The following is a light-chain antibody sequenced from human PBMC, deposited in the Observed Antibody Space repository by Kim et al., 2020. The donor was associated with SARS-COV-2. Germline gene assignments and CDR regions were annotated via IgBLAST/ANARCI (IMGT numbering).Light chain of an antibody. J-gene: IGKJ4*01. Sequence: ETVLTQSPATLSLSPGERATLSCRASQSVSSSLAWYQQKPGQAPRLLIYDASNRATGIPARFSGSGSGTDFTLTISSLEPEDFAVYYCQQYASSPPRLTFGGGTKVDIK. CDR2: DAS. CDR1: QSVSSS. V-gene: IGKV3-11*01. CDR3: QQYASSPPRLT.